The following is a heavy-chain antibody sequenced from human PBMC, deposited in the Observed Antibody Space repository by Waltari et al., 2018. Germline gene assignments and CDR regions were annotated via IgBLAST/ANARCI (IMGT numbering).Heavy chain of an antibody. D-gene: IGHD6-19*01. CDR1: GFTFSWYS. CDR2: ISGDGTTD. V-gene: IGHV3-30*19. CDR3: ARRSSMGVFRALDI. J-gene: IGHJ3*02. Sequence: QVNLVGSGGGVVQPGRSLRLSCAASGFTFSWYSLNWFRQAPGKGLEWVAFISGDGTTDHYADSVKGRFTISRDNSKNTLFLQMNSLKAEDTAIYYCARRSSMGVFRALDIWGQGTMVSVSS.